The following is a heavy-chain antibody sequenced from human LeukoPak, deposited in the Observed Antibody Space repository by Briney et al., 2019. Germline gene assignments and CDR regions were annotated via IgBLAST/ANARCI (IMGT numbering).Heavy chain of an antibody. CDR2: IIPIFGTA. Sequence: VQVSCQASGYTFTSYGISWVRQAPGQGLEWMGGIIPIFGTANYAQKFQGRVTITADESTSTAYMELSSLRSEDTAVYYCARLGRGYCSSTSCYAYYYGMDVWGQGTTVTVSS. J-gene: IGHJ6*02. V-gene: IGHV1-69*13. CDR3: ARLGRGYCSSTSCYAYYYGMDV. CDR1: GYTFTSYG. D-gene: IGHD2-2*01.